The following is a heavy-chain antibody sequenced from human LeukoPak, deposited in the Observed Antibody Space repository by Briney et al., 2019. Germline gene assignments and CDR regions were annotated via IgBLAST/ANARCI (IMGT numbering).Heavy chain of an antibody. D-gene: IGHD3-3*01. J-gene: IGHJ3*02. CDR1: GGSISSHY. CDR3: ARRAGGMYYDFWSGSTIDAFDI. CDR2: IYYSGST. V-gene: IGHV4-59*11. Sequence: SETLSLTCTVSGGSISSHYWSWIRQPPGKGLEWIAYIYYSGSTNYNPSLKSRVTISVDTSKNQFSLKLSSVTAADTAVYYCARRAGGMYYDFWSGSTIDAFDIWGQGTMVTVSS.